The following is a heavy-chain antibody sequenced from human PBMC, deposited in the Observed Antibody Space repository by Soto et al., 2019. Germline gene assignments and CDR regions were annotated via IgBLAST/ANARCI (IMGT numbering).Heavy chain of an antibody. CDR3: ARQTLPYGEFST. D-gene: IGHD3-10*01. CDR2: MYSGGSA. J-gene: IGHJ4*02. Sequence: PGGSLRLSCAASGFSVSRNYMSWVRQAPGKGLEWVSVMYSGGSAYYADSVKGRFIIFRDDSKNTLYLHMKSLRAEDTAFYYCARQTLPYGEFSTWGQGTLVTVSS. V-gene: IGHV3-53*01. CDR1: GFSVSRNY.